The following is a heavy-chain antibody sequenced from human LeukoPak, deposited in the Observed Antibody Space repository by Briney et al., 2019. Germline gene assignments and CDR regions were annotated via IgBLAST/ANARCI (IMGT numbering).Heavy chain of an antibody. J-gene: IGHJ4*02. D-gene: IGHD5-18*01. V-gene: IGHV1-69*05. Sequence: SVKVSXKASGGTFSSYAISWVRQAPGQGLEWMGRIIPIFGTANYAQKFQGRVTITTDESTSTAYMELSSLRSEDTAVYYCARERQGYSYGPYFDYWGQGTLVTVSS. CDR1: GGTFSSYA. CDR3: ARERQGYSYGPYFDY. CDR2: IIPIFGTA.